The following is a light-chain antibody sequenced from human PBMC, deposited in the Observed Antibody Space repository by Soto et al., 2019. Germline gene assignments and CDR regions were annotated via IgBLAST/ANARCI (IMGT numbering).Light chain of an antibody. V-gene: IGLV2-11*01. CDR2: DVS. J-gene: IGLJ1*01. CDR3: CSYAGSYTDV. CDR1: SSDVGGYNY. Sequence: QSAPTQPRSVSGSPGQSVTISCTGTSSDVGGYNYVSWYQQHPGKAPKLMIYDVSKRPSGVPDRFSGSKSGNTASLTISGLQAEDEADYYCCSYAGSYTDVFGTGTKLTVL.